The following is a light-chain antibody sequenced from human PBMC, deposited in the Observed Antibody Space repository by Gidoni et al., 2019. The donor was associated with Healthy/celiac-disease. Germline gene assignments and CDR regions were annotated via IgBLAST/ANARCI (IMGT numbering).Light chain of an antibody. V-gene: IGKV3-20*01. CDR2: GAS. J-gene: IGKJ5*01. CDR3: QQDGSSPPIT. CDR1: QSVSSSY. Sequence: EIVLTQSPGTLSLSPGERATLSCRASQSVSSSYLAWYQQKPGQAPRLLIYGASSRATGIPDRFSGSGAGTDLTLTISILEPEDVAVYYCQQDGSSPPITFGQGTRLEIK.